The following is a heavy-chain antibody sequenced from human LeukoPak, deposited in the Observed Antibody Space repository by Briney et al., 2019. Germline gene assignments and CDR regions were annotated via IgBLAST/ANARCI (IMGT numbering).Heavy chain of an antibody. CDR2: ISYDGSKK. D-gene: IGHD5-12*01. CDR1: GFTFSSYG. V-gene: IGHV3-30*03. CDR3: ARGEGYSGNDEVYYYSGMDV. J-gene: IGHJ6*02. Sequence: PGGSLRLSCAASGFTFSSYGMHWVRQAPGKGLEWVAVISYDGSKKFYADSVKGRFTISRDNSKNTLYLQMNSLRAEDTAMYYCARGEGYSGNDEVYYYSGMDVWGQGTTVIVSS.